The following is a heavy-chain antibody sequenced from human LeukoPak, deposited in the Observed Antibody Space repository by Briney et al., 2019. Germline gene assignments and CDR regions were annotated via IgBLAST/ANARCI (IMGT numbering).Heavy chain of an antibody. V-gene: IGHV3-30*03. CDR1: GFTFSSYG. CDR3: ARARDLLSGDQSFDY. D-gene: IGHD1-26*01. J-gene: IGHJ4*02. Sequence: GGSLRLSCAASGFTFSSYGMHWVRQAPGKGLEWVAVISYDGSNKYYADSVKGRFTISRDNAKNSLYLQMDSLRAEDTAVYYCARARDLLSGDQSFDYWGKGTLSPSPQ. CDR2: ISYDGSNK.